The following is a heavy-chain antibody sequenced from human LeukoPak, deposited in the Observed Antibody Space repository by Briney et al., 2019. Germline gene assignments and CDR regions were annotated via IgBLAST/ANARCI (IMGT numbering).Heavy chain of an antibody. CDR1: GFTFSTYA. CDR2: ISGSGGRT. D-gene: IGHD3-22*01. Sequence: GGSLRLSCAASGFTFSTYAMTWVRQAPGKGLEGVSAISGSGGRTYYADSVKGRFTISRDNSKNTLYLQMNSLRAEDTAVYYCAKGPYYYDSSGYSRRWFDPWGQGTLVTVSS. J-gene: IGHJ5*02. V-gene: IGHV3-23*01. CDR3: AKGPYYYDSSGYSRRWFDP.